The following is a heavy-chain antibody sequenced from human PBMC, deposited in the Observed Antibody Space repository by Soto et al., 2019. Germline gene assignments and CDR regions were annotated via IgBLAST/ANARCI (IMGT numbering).Heavy chain of an antibody. D-gene: IGHD3-10*01. V-gene: IGHV3-11*01. CDR3: ARAKETYGSGSYYIAEFDY. Sequence: QVQLVESGGGLVKPGGSLRLSCAASGFTFSDYYMTWIRQAPGKGLEWVSYISRSGSSIYYADSVKGRFTISRDNGKNSLYLQMNSLRAEDTAVYYCARAKETYGSGSYYIAEFDYWGQGILVTVSS. J-gene: IGHJ4*02. CDR2: ISRSGSSI. CDR1: GFTFSDYY.